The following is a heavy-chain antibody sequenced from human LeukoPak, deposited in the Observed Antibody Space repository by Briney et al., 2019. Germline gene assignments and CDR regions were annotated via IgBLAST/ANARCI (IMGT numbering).Heavy chain of an antibody. Sequence: SESLTLTCAVFGGSFSGYYLSWIRQPPGKGLEWIGEINHSGSTNYNPYLMSRVTISIDTSKTQFALKLTSVTAADTAVYYWAGTRTVPRFVEWSRHFDPWGQGTLVSVSS. CDR3: AGTRTVPRFVEWSRHFDP. D-gene: IGHD3-3*01. CDR1: GGSFSGYY. V-gene: IGHV4-34*01. J-gene: IGHJ5*02. CDR2: INHSGST.